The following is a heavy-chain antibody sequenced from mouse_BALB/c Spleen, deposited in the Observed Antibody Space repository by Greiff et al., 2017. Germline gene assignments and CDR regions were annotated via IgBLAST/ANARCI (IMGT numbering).Heavy chain of an antibody. CDR1: GYTFTDYE. Sequence: VQLQQSGAELVRPGASVTLSCKASGYTFTDYEMHWVKQSHGKSLEWIGGINPNNGGTSYNQKFKGKATLTVDKSSSTAYMELRSLTSEDSAVYYCARGRGSVDFEVWGAGTTVTVSS. V-gene: IGHV1-22*01. CDR2: INPNNGGT. D-gene: IGHD3-1*01. J-gene: IGHJ1*01. CDR3: ARGRGSVDFEV.